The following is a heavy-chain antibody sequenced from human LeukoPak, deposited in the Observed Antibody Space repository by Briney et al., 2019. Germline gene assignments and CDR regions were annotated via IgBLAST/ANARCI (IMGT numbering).Heavy chain of an antibody. J-gene: IGHJ4*02. CDR3: ARGFEYCSSDCFSY. Sequence: GGSLRLSCAASGFTFSSYAMSWVRQAPGKGLEWVSAISGSGGSTYYADSVKGRFTISRDNAKNSLYLQLNSLRVEDTAVYYCARGFEYCSSDCFSYWGQGTLVTVSS. V-gene: IGHV3-23*01. CDR2: ISGSGGST. CDR1: GFTFSSYA. D-gene: IGHD2-2*01.